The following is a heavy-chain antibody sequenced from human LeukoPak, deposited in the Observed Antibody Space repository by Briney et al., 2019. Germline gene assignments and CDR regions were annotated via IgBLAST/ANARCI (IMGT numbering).Heavy chain of an antibody. CDR1: GFIFSSYG. CDR2: IRYDGTTK. CDR3: ARDLTMIVVVHDAFDI. V-gene: IGHV3-30*02. Sequence: GGSLRLSCAASGFIFSSYGIHWVRQAPGKGLEWVAFIRYDGTTKYHADSVKGRFTISRDNAKSSLYLQMNSLRAEDTALYYCARDLTMIVVVHDAFDIWGQGTMVTVSS. D-gene: IGHD3-22*01. J-gene: IGHJ3*02.